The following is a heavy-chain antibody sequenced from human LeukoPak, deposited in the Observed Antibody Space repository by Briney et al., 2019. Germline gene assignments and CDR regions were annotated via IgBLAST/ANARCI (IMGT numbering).Heavy chain of an antibody. CDR1: GGSISSYY. D-gene: IGHD6-19*01. CDR3: AREGGAAVAGINAFDI. CDR2: IYYSGST. V-gene: IGHV4-59*01. J-gene: IGHJ3*02. Sequence: SETLSLTCTVSGGSISSYYWSWLRQPPGKGLEWIGYIYYSGSTNFNPSLKSRVTISVDTSKNQFSLKLSSVTAADTAVYYCAREGGAAVAGINAFDIWGQGTMVTVSS.